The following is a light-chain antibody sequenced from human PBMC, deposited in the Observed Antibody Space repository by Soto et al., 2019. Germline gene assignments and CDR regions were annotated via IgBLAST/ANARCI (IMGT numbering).Light chain of an antibody. CDR1: QIISNN. V-gene: IGKV3-15*01. J-gene: IGKJ2*03. CDR3: QQYHNWPSS. Sequence: EIVMTQSPASLSVSPGDSATLSCRASQIISNNLAWYQQKPGHAPRILLYGASTSAPGVPARFSGSGSGTEFTLTFTSLQSEDFAVYYCQQYHNWPSSFGQGTKLEIK. CDR2: GAS.